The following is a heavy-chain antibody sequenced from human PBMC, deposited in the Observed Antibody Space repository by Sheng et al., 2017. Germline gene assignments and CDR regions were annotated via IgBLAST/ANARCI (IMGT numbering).Heavy chain of an antibody. D-gene: IGHD4-17*01. J-gene: IGHJ3*02. Sequence: QVQLQESGPGLVKPSETLSLTCTVSGGSISSYYWSWIRQPPGKGLEWIGYIYYSGSTNYNPSLKSRVTISVDTSKNQFSLKLSSVTAADTAVYYCAAMGYGDHHAFDIWGQGTMVTVSS. CDR2: IYYSGST. CDR1: GGSISSYY. V-gene: IGHV4-59*01. CDR3: AAMGYGDHHAFDI.